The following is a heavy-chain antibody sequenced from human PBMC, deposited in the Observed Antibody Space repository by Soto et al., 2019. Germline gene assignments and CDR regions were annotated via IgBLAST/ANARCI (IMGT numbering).Heavy chain of an antibody. J-gene: IGHJ6*02. Sequence: SETLSLTCTVSGDSVTSVSDYWSWIRQPPGKGLEWIGYIYYSGIADYNPSLGSRVTISIDTSKNQFSLKLTSVTAADTAVYYCARGVGFGYYYYHMDLWGQGTTVTVSS. CDR3: ARGVGFGYYYYHMDL. V-gene: IGHV4-61*01. CDR2: IYYSGIA. CDR1: GDSVTSVSDY. D-gene: IGHD3-10*01.